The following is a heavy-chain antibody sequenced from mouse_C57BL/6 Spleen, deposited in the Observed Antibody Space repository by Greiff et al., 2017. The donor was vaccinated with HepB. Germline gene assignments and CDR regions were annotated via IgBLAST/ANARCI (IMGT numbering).Heavy chain of an antibody. D-gene: IGHD1-1*01. V-gene: IGHV1-20*01. CDR2: INPYNGDT. CDR1: GYSFTGYF. J-gene: IGHJ1*03. Sequence: EVQLQQSGPELVKPGDSVKISCKASGYSFTGYFMNWVMQSHGKSLEWIGRINPYNGDTFYNQKFKGKATLTVDKSSSTAHMELRSLTSEDSAVYYFARSFVGSSYGYFDVWGTGTTVTVSS. CDR3: ARSFVGSSYGYFDV.